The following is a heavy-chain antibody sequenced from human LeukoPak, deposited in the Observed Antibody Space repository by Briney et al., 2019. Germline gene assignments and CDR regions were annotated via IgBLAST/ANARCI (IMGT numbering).Heavy chain of an antibody. D-gene: IGHD5-24*01. J-gene: IGHJ4*02. V-gene: IGHV4-30-4*01. CDR1: GGSISSGDYY. Sequence: SKTLSLTCTVSGGSISSGDYYWSWIRQPPGKGLEWIGYIYYSGSTYYNPSLKSRVTISVDTSKNQFSLELSSVTAADTAVYYCARVSRDGYNSIFDYWGQGTLVTVSS. CDR3: ARVSRDGYNSIFDY. CDR2: IYYSGST.